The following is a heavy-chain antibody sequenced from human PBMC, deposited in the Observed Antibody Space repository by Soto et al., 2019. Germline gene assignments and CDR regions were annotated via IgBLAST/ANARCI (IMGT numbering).Heavy chain of an antibody. J-gene: IGHJ3*02. V-gene: IGHV5-10-1*01. CDR3: ARPRRKKQGLFTVLAFDM. CDR2: IDPSDSYT. Sequence: PGESLKISCKGSGYSFTSYWISWVRQMPGKGLEWMGRIDPSDSYTNYSPSFQGHVTISADKSISTAYLQWSSLKASDTAMYYCARPRRKKQGLFTVLAFDMGGKGKMFT. CDR1: GYSFTSYW. D-gene: IGHD4-4*01.